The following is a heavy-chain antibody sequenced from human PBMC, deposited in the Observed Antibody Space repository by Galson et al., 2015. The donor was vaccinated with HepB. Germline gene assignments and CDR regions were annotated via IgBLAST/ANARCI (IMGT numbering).Heavy chain of an antibody. Sequence: SETLSLTCTVSGGSISSSSYYWGWIRQPPGKGLEWIGSIYYSGSTYYNPSLKSRVTISVDTSKNQFSLKLSSVTAADTAVYYCARSSRATYYFDYWGQGTVVTVSS. CDR2: IYYSGST. CDR3: ARSSRATYYFDY. J-gene: IGHJ4*03. D-gene: IGHD6-13*01. V-gene: IGHV4-39*01. CDR1: GGSISSSSYY.